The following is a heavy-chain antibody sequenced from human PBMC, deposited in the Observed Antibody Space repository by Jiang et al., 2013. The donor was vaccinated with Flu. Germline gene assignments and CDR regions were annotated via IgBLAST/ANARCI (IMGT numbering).Heavy chain of an antibody. J-gene: IGHJ3*02. CDR1: GGSISSYY. CDR3: ARVMVITTNDAFDI. D-gene: IGHD3-22*01. CDR2: IYYSGST. V-gene: IGHV4-59*01. Sequence: GLLKPSETLSLTCTVSGGSISSYYWSWIRQPPGKGLEWIGYIYYSGSTNYNPSLKSRVTISVDTSKDQFSLKLSSVTAADMAVYYCARVMVITTNDAFDIWGQGTMVTVSS.